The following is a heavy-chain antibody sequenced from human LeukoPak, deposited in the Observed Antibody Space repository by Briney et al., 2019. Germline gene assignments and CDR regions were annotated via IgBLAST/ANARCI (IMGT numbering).Heavy chain of an antibody. CDR2: IYYSGST. D-gene: IGHD3-10*01. J-gene: IGHJ4*02. CDR1: GGSISSYY. Sequence: SETLSLTCTVSGGSISSYYWSWIPQPPGKGLEWIGYIYYSGSTNYNPSLKSRVTISVDTSKNQFSLKLSSVTAADTAVYYCARHTGDAVDYWGQGTLVTVSS. CDR3: ARHTGDAVDY. V-gene: IGHV4-59*08.